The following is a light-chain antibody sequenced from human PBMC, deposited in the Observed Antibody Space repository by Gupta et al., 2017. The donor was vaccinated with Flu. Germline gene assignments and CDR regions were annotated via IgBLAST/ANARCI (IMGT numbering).Light chain of an antibody. CDR3: QQCYGRPPI. CDR2: GAS. J-gene: IGKJ3*01. V-gene: IGKV1-39*01. CDR1: ESIRNY. Sequence: CASMRDRVTNKIMERESIRNYLAWYQQKPGKAPKLLIYGASSRETGVPERFSGSGSGTDFTLTISSLQAEDFAGYYCQQCYGRPPIFGHGTKVEIK.